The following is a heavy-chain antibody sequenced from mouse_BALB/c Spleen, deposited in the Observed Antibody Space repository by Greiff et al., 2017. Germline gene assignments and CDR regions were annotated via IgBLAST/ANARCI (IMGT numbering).Heavy chain of an antibody. CDR3: ARGGNSGAMDY. CDR2: ISTYYGNT. CDR1: SYTFTDYA. J-gene: IGHJ4*01. D-gene: IGHD2-1*01. Sequence: QVQLQQSGPELVRPGVSVKISCKGSSYTFTDYAMHWVKQRHAKSLEWIGVISTYYGNTNYNQKFKGKATMTVDKSSSTADMELARLTSVDSAVYYCARGGNSGAMDYWGQGTSVTVSA. V-gene: IGHV1-67*01.